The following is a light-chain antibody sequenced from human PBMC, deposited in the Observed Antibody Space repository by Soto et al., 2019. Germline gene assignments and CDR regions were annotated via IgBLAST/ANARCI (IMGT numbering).Light chain of an antibody. CDR3: AAWDDSLNGLYV. CDR2: SNN. CDR1: SSNIGSNT. V-gene: IGLV1-44*01. Sequence: QSVLTQPPSASGTPGQRVTISCSGSSSNIGSNTVNWYQQLPGTAPKPLIYSNNQRPSGVPARFSGSKSGTSASLAISGLQSEDEDDYYCAAWDDSLNGLYVFGTGTKLTVL. J-gene: IGLJ1*01.